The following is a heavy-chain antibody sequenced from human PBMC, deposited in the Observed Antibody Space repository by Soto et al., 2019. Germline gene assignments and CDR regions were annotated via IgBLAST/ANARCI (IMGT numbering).Heavy chain of an antibody. CDR1: GYTFNSYG. J-gene: IGHJ4*02. Sequence: QVQLVQSGAEVKKPGASVKVSCKASGYTFNSYGISWVLQAPGQGLEWMGWINPYNGNTNYAQKLQGRVTMTTDTSTNTAYMELSSLRSDDTAVYYCARDWFGIDYWGQGTLVTVSS. CDR3: ARDWFGIDY. D-gene: IGHD3-16*01. V-gene: IGHV1-18*01. CDR2: INPYNGNT.